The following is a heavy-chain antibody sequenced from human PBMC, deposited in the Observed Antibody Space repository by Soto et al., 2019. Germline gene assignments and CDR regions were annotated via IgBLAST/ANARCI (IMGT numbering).Heavy chain of an antibody. D-gene: IGHD3-3*01. Sequence: QMRLVQSGAEVKNSGSSVKVSCKASGGTSSNFVITWVRQVPGQGLEWLGGILPMFGAVKYAQKFQDRLTITADRSTITASMELGSLRSEDTAVYYCVRPKRSGYDRGDSYYHTMDVWGHGTTVTVS. CDR2: ILPMFGAV. J-gene: IGHJ6*02. V-gene: IGHV1-69*06. CDR3: VRPKRSGYDRGDSYYHTMDV. CDR1: GGTSSNFV.